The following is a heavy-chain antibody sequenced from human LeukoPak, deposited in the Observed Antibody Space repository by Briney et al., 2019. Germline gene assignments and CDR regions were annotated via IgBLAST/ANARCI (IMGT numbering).Heavy chain of an antibody. J-gene: IGHJ6*03. CDR3: AKGDCSGGSCSVYYYYYMDV. Sequence: GGSLRLSCAASGFTFSSYGMSWVRQAPGKWLEWVSAISGSGGSTYYADSVKGRFTISRDNSKNTLYLQMNSLRAEDTAVYYCAKGDCSGGSCSVYYYYYMDVWGKGTTVTISS. V-gene: IGHV3-23*01. CDR2: ISGSGGST. CDR1: GFTFSSYG. D-gene: IGHD2-15*01.